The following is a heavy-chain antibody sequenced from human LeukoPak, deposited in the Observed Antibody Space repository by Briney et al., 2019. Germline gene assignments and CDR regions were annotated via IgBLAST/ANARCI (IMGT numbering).Heavy chain of an antibody. D-gene: IGHD6-13*01. Sequence: SETLSLTCTVSGYSINNGYYWGWIRQPPGKGLEWIGSIYHSGSTHYNPSLKSRVTISVDKSKNQFSLKLSSVTAADTAVYYCARGYSSSWYFNWFDPWGQGTLVTVSS. CDR2: IYHSGST. J-gene: IGHJ5*02. CDR1: GYSINNGYY. V-gene: IGHV4-38-2*02. CDR3: ARGYSSSWYFNWFDP.